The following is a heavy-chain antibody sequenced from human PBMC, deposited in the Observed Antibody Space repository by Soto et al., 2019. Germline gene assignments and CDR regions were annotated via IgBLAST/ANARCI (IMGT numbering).Heavy chain of an antibody. Sequence: QVQLVQSGAEVKKPGSSVKVSCKASGGTFSSYEITWVRQAPVQGLQWMGGIIPMFGTAKYGHNFQGRVTITADESTRTAYMELSSLRPDDTAVYYWAREQQLGTDYFDSWGQGTTVTVSS. CDR2: IIPMFGTA. V-gene: IGHV1-69*01. CDR1: GGTFSSYE. D-gene: IGHD6-13*01. J-gene: IGHJ4*03. CDR3: AREQQLGTDYFDS.